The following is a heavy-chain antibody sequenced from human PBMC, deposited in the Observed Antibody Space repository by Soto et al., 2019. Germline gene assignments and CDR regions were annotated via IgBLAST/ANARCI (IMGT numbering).Heavy chain of an antibody. Sequence: SETLSLTCTVSGGSISSYYWSWIRQPPGKGPEWIGYIYYSGSTNYNPSLKSRVTISVDASKNQFSLKLSSVTAADTAVDYCARALEALAYCGADWYSAAYWGQGTLVTVSS. CDR1: GGSISSYY. CDR3: ARALEALAYCGADWYSAAY. J-gene: IGHJ4*02. CDR2: IYYSGST. V-gene: IGHV4-59*01. D-gene: IGHD2-21*02.